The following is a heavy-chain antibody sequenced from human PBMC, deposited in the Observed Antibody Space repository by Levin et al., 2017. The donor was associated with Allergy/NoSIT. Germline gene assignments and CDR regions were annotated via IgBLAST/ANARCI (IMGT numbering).Heavy chain of an antibody. V-gene: IGHV3-7*01. J-gene: IGHJ4*02. Sequence: GGSLRLSCAASGLTFSTYWMNWVRQAPGKGLEWVANIKHDGIDKAYVDSVRGRFTISRDNAKKSLFLEMNSLRGEDTAVYYCAGGGPFGGDNIEFHYWGQGTLVTVSS. CDR2: IKHDGIDK. CDR3: AGGGPFGGDNIEFHY. D-gene: IGHD2-21*02. CDR1: GLTFSTYW.